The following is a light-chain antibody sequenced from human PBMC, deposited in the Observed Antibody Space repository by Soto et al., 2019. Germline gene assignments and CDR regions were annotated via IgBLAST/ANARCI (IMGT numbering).Light chain of an antibody. V-gene: IGKV3-20*01. Sequence: ETVLTQSPGTLSLSPGERATLFCRASRSVSSSYLAWYQQKPGQAPRLLIYGASSRATGIPDRFSGSGSGLDFYLTSSRLEPEDFAVYYCQNYGSSPPSCTFGQVTKMEIK. CDR3: QNYGSSPPSCT. CDR1: RSVSSSY. J-gene: IGKJ1*01. CDR2: GAS.